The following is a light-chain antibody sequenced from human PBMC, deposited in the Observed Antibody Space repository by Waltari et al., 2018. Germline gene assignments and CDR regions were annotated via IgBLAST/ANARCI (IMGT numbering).Light chain of an antibody. CDR1: QGLGRW. J-gene: IGKJ4*01. Sequence: DIQLTQSPSFLSASVRDRVPITCRASQGLGRWLAWYQQKPGKAPKFLIDAASSLQSGVPSRFSGGGSGTNFTLTISSLQPEDFATYYCLQDYTYPLTFGGGTKVEIK. CDR3: LQDYTYPLT. V-gene: IGKV1D-16*01. CDR2: AAS.